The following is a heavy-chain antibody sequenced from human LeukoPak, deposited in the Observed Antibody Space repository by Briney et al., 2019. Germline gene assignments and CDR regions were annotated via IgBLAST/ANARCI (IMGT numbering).Heavy chain of an antibody. CDR2: ISYDGSNK. CDR3: ARDVGMASYYFDY. CDR1: GFTFSSYA. J-gene: IGHJ4*02. Sequence: GGSLRLSCAASGFTFSSYAMHWVRQAPGKGLEWVAVISYDGSNKYYADSVKGRFTISRDNSKNTLNLQMNSLRAEDTAVYYCARDVGMASYYFDYWGQGTLVTVSS. D-gene: IGHD5-24*01. V-gene: IGHV3-30*04.